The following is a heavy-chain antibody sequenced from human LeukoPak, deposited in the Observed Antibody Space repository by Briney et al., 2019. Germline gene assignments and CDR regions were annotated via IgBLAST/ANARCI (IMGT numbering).Heavy chain of an antibody. V-gene: IGHV1-69-2*01. D-gene: IGHD2-8*01. CDR1: GYTFTDYY. J-gene: IGHJ4*02. Sequence: GASVKISCKVSGYTFTDYYMHWVQQAPRKGLEWMGLVDPEDGETIYAEKFQGRVTITADTSTDTAYMELSSLRSEDTAVYYCATLVYCSNGVCYNIDYWGQGTLVTVSS. CDR3: ATLVYCSNGVCYNIDY. CDR2: VDPEDGET.